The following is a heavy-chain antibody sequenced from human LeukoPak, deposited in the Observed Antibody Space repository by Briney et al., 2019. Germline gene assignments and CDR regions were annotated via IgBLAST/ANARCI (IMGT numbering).Heavy chain of an antibody. D-gene: IGHD4-17*01. CDR3: ARDERVYGDYDFDY. CDR1: EFSVGSNY. V-gene: IGHV3-66*01. CDR2: IYSGGST. J-gene: IGHJ4*02. Sequence: PGGSLRLSCAASEFSVGSNYMTWVRQAPGKGLEWVSLIYSGGSTYYADSVKGRFTISRDNSKNTLYLQMNSLRAEDTAVYYCARDERVYGDYDFDYWGQGTLVTVSS.